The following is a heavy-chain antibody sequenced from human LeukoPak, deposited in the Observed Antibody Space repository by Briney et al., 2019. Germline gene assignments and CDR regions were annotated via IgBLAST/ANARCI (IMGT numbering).Heavy chain of an antibody. D-gene: IGHD6-19*01. V-gene: IGHV3-48*03. Sequence: PGGSLRLSCTASGFTLSSYEMNWVRQAPGKGLEWVSYISSSGSTIYYADSVKGRFTISRDNAKNSLYLQMNSLRAEDTAVYYCAREGSGWVKYFDLWGRGTLVTVSS. CDR1: GFTLSSYE. J-gene: IGHJ2*01. CDR2: ISSSGSTI. CDR3: AREGSGWVKYFDL.